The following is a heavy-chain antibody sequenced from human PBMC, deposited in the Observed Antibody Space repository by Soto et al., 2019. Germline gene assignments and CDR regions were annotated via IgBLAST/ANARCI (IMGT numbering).Heavy chain of an antibody. CDR1: GGPISTYY. D-gene: IGHD3-9*01. Sequence: QVQLQESGPGLVRPSETLSLTCSVSGGPISTYYWNWIRQPPGKGLEWIGNLYNSGNTNYNPSFRSRVTISVDTSKNQLSLSLTSVTAADTAIYYCANRRANSGTGWFDPWGPGTLVIVSS. CDR3: ANRRANSGTGWFDP. J-gene: IGHJ5*02. V-gene: IGHV4-4*08. CDR2: LYNSGNT.